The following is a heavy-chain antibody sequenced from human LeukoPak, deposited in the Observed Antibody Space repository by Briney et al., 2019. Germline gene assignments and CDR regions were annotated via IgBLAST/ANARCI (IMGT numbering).Heavy chain of an antibody. Sequence: ASVKVSCMASGYTFTSYAMHWVRQAPGQRLEWMGLINAGNGNTKYSQKFQGRVTITRDTSASTAYMELSSLRSEDTAVYYCARVDRIQLWSPLGYWGQGTLVTVSS. CDR1: GYTFTSYA. V-gene: IGHV1-3*01. J-gene: IGHJ4*02. CDR3: ARVDRIQLWSPLGY. D-gene: IGHD5-18*01. CDR2: INAGNGNT.